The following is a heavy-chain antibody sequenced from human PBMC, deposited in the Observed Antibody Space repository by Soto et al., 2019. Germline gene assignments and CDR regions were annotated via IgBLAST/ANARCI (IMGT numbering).Heavy chain of an antibody. CDR1: GFTFSNAW. CDR3: TTDFIVVLGTPIGVRGDY. J-gene: IGHJ4*02. Sequence: EVQLVESGGGLVKPGGSLRLSCAASGFTFSNAWMNWVRQAPGKGLEWVGRIKSKTDGGKTDYAAPVKGRFTISRDDSKNSLYQQKQSLKSGDTAVYYCTTDFIVVLGTPIGVRGDYWGQGTLVTVSS. V-gene: IGHV3-15*07. D-gene: IGHD2-15*01. CDR2: IKSKTDGGKT.